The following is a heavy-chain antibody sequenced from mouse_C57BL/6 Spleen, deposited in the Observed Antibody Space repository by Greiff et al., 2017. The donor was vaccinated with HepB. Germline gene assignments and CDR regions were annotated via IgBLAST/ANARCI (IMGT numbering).Heavy chain of an antibody. CDR1: GYTFTSYW. Sequence: QVQLQQSGAELVKPGASVKLSCKASGYTFTSYWMHWVKQRPGRGLEWIGRIEPNSGGTKYNEKFKSKATLTVDKPSSTAYMQLSSLTAEDSAVYYCARTYDGYYDYWGQGTTLTVSS. CDR2: IEPNSGGT. D-gene: IGHD2-3*01. CDR3: ARTYDGYYDY. V-gene: IGHV1-72*01. J-gene: IGHJ2*01.